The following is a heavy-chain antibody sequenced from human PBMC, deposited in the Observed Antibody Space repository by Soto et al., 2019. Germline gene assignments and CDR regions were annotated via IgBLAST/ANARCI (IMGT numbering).Heavy chain of an antibody. CDR3: GRAAMGGSSWPFDY. J-gene: IGHJ4*02. Sequence: QVQLQESGPGLVKPSGTLSLTCAVSGGSISSSNWWSWVRQPPGKGLEWIGEIYRSGSTNYNPPLKSRVTISVDKSKNQFSLKLSSVTAADTAVYYCGRAAMGGSSWPFDYWGQGTLVTVSS. CDR2: IYRSGST. CDR1: GGSISSSNW. V-gene: IGHV4-4*02. D-gene: IGHD6-13*01.